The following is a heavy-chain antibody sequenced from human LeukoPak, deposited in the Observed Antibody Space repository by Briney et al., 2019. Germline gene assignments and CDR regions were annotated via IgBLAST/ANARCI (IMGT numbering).Heavy chain of an antibody. Sequence: GGSLRLSCAASGFIFSDYYMTWIRQTPGKGLEWLSYISDSGSTINYADSVKGRLTISRDDAKKSLFLQMNSLRTEDTAVYYCAIYYDSSGSIDHWGQGTLVTVSS. V-gene: IGHV3-11*01. CDR1: GFIFSDYY. CDR3: AIYYDSSGSIDH. D-gene: IGHD3-22*01. J-gene: IGHJ4*02. CDR2: ISDSGSTI.